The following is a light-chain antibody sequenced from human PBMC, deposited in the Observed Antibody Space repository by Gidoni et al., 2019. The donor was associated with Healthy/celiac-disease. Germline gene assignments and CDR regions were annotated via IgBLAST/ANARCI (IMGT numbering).Light chain of an antibody. CDR3: MQALQTPRT. Sequence: IVMTQSPLSLPVTPGEPASISCRSSQSLLHSNGYNYLDWYLQKPGQSPQLLIYLGSNRASGVPDRFSGSGSGTDFTLKISRVEAEDVGVYYCMQALQTPRTFGKGTKVEXK. V-gene: IGKV2-28*01. CDR2: LGS. J-gene: IGKJ1*01. CDR1: QSLLHSNGYNY.